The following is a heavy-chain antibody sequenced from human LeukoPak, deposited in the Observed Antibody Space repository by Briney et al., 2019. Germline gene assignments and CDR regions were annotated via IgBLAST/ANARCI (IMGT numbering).Heavy chain of an antibody. J-gene: IGHJ4*02. Sequence: GGSLRLSCAVSGFTVGTNYLTWVRQVPGRGLEWVSYMYSNGATFYADSVKGRFTISRDNSQNTLYLQMNSLRVEDTAVYYCAKDIARGGYYFDYWGQGTLVTVSS. V-gene: IGHV3-53*01. CDR2: MYSNGAT. CDR3: AKDIARGGYYFDY. D-gene: IGHD2-15*01. CDR1: GFTVGTNY.